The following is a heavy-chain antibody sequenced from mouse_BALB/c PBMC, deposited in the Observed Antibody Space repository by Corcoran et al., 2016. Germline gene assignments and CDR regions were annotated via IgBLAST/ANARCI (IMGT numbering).Heavy chain of an antibody. CDR3: ARGVNWDPFDY. V-gene: IGHV9-1*02. J-gene: IGHJ2*01. CDR2: INTYTGEP. Sequence: QIQLVQSGPELKKPGETVKISCKASGYTFTNYGMNWVKQAPGKGLKWMGWINTYTGEPTYADDFKGRFAFSLETSASTAYLQINNLKNEDMATYFCARGVNWDPFDYWGQGTTLTVSS. D-gene: IGHD4-1*01. CDR1: GYTFTNYG.